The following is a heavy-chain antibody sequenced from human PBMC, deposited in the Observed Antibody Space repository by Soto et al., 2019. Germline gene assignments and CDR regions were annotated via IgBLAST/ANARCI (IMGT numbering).Heavy chain of an antibody. CDR2: INHSGST. CDR3: ARGPGYYYDSSGYGSFDY. CDR1: GGSFSGYY. V-gene: IGHV4-34*01. Sequence: SETLSLTCAVYGGSFSGYYWSWIRQPPGKGLEWIGEINHSGSTNYNPSLKSRVTISVDTSKNQFSLKLSSVTAADTAVYYCARGPGYYYDSSGYGSFDYWGQGTLVTVSS. D-gene: IGHD3-22*01. J-gene: IGHJ4*02.